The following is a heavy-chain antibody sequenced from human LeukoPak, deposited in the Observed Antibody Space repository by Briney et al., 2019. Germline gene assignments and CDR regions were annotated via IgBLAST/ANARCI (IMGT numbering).Heavy chain of an antibody. J-gene: IGHJ5*02. D-gene: IGHD1-14*01. CDR3: AKSRLTPHP. CDR1: GFTFSNSD. CDR2: IGGSDSST. V-gene: IGHV3-23*01. Sequence: GGSLRLSCAASGFTFSNSDMSWVRQAPGKGLEWVSAIGGSDSSTFYADSVKGRFTVPRENSKNTLYLQMSSLRAEDTAVYYCAKSRLTPHPWGQGTLVTVSS.